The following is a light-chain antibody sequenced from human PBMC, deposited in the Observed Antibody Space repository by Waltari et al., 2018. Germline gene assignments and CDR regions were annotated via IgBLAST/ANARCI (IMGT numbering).Light chain of an antibody. CDR3: QQRNNWPIT. V-gene: IGKV3-11*01. CDR1: LSIFTY. CDR2: GAS. Sequence: ETVLTQSPATLSLSPGGRATLSCRASLSIFTYLAWYQQKPGQAPRLLIYGASNRATGVPARFSGSGSGTDFTLTISSLEPEDFAVYYCQQRNNWPITYGQGTRLEIK. J-gene: IGKJ5*01.